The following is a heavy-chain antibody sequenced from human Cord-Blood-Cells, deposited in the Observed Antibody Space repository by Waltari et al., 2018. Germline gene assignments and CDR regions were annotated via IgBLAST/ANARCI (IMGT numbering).Heavy chain of an antibody. J-gene: IGHJ4*02. V-gene: IGHV3-23*01. Sequence: EVQLLESGGGLVQPGGYLRLSCAACGFTFSRYAMSLVSQAPGKGLEWVSAISGSGGSTYYADSVKGRFTISRDNSKNTLYLQMNSLRAEDTAVYYCAKEVGATSSSWTDYWGQGTLVTVSS. CDR1: GFTFSRYA. CDR3: AKEVGATSSSWTDY. CDR2: ISGSGGST. D-gene: IGHD6-13*01.